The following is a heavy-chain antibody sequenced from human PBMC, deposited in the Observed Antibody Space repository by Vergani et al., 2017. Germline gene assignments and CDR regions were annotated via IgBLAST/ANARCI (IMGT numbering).Heavy chain of an antibody. J-gene: IGHJ3*02. V-gene: IGHV4-61*02. Sequence: QVQLQESGPGLVKPSQTLSLTCTVSGGSIRSDPYQWTWIRQPAGKGLEWIGRFYGSGSTNYNPSLKSRVTISVDTSKNQFSLKLSSVTAADTAVYYCARNPYCGGDCYSDAFDIWGQGTMVTVSS. D-gene: IGHD2-21*02. CDR2: FYGSGST. CDR3: ARNPYCGGDCYSDAFDI. CDR1: GGSIRSDPYQ.